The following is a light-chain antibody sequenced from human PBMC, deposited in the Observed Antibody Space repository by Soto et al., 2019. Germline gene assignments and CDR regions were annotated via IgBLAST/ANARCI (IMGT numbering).Light chain of an antibody. Sequence: DSHMTHSPSTVSSSLVDRVTITCRASQDIGNFLAWYQQKPGKVPKLLIYAASTLQSGVPSRFSGSGSGTEFTLTISSLQPDDFATYYCQHYNSYSEAFGQGTKVDIK. V-gene: IGKV1-27*01. CDR3: QHYNSYSEA. CDR2: AAS. J-gene: IGKJ1*01. CDR1: QDIGNF.